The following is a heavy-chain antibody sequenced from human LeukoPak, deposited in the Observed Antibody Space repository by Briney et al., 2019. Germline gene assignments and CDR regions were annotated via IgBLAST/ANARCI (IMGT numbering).Heavy chain of an antibody. Sequence: GRSLRLSFTASGFTFGDYAMSWFRQAPGKGLEWVGFIRSKAYGGTTEYAASVKGRFTISRDDSKSIAYLQMNSLKTEDTAVYYCTYIVGATAYYFDYWGQGTLVTVSS. D-gene: IGHD1-26*01. V-gene: IGHV3-49*03. CDR1: GFTFGDYA. CDR2: IRSKAYGGTT. J-gene: IGHJ4*02. CDR3: TYIVGATAYYFDY.